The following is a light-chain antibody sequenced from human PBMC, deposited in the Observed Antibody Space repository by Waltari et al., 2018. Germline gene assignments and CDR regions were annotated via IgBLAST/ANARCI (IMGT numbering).Light chain of an antibody. CDR2: HAS. CDR3: QHYESLPVT. CDR1: QSISKY. J-gene: IGKJ1*01. Sequence: EIVLTPSPGTLSLSPGERATLSCRASQSISKYLAWYQQKPGHAPRLLIYHASSRAAGIPDRFSGSGSGTDFSLSISRLEPEDFAVYYCQHYESLPVTFGQGTKVEIK. V-gene: IGKV3-20*01.